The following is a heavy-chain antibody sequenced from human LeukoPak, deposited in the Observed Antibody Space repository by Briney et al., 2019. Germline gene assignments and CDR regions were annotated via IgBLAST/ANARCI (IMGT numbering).Heavy chain of an antibody. J-gene: IGHJ4*02. V-gene: IGHV3-30*14. CDR2: ISYDGSNK. CDR1: GFTFSSYA. Sequence: GGSLRLSCAASGFTFSSYAMHWVRQAPGKGLEWVAVISYDGSNKYYADSVKGRFTISRDNSKNTLYLQMNSLRAEDTAVYYCAREGPYDFWSGSYFDYWGQGTLVTVSS. CDR3: AREGPYDFWSGSYFDY. D-gene: IGHD3-3*01.